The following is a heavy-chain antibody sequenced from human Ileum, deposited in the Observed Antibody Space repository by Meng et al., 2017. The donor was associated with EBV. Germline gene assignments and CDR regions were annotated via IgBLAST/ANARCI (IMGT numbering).Heavy chain of an antibody. Sequence: QLQGAGPGLRTPFATLPLTCTVSGGSISSYYWSLIRQPPGKGLEWIGYIYYSGSTNYNPSLKSRVTISVDTSKNQFSLNLRSVTAAVTAVYYCARGGWSLDYWGQGTLVTVSS. D-gene: IGHD2-15*01. V-gene: IGHV4-59*08. CDR3: ARGGWSLDY. CDR1: GGSISSYY. J-gene: IGHJ4*02. CDR2: IYYSGST.